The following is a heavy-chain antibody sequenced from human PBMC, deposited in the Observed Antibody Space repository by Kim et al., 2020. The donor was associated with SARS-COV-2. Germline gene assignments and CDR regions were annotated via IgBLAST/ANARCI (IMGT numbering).Heavy chain of an antibody. J-gene: IGHJ4*02. Sequence: GGSPRLSCAASGFTFSSYGMHWVRQAPGKGLEWVAVIWYDGSNKYYADSVKGRFTISRDNSKNTLYLQMNSLRAEDTAVYYCARESGWPHGDFDYWGQGTLVTVSS. CDR1: GFTFSSYG. CDR3: ARESGWPHGDFDY. V-gene: IGHV3-33*01. CDR2: IWYDGSNK. D-gene: IGHD6-19*01.